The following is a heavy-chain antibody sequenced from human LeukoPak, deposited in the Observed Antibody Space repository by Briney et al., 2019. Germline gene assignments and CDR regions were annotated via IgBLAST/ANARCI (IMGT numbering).Heavy chain of an antibody. V-gene: IGHV1-8*03. J-gene: IGHJ3*02. Sequence: RASVKVSCKASGYTFTSYDINWVRQATGQGLEWMGWMNPNSGNTGYAQKFQGRVTITRNTSISTAYMELSSLRSEDTAVYYCARLRMPNSCFYGGCPAKRQPNAFDIWGQGTMVTVSS. CDR3: ARLRMPNSCFYGGCPAKRQPNAFDI. CDR1: GYTFTSYD. D-gene: IGHD2/OR15-2a*01. CDR2: MNPNSGNT.